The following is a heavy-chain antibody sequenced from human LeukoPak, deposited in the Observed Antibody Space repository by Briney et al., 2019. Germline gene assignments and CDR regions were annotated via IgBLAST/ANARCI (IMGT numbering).Heavy chain of an antibody. CDR3: AKAMGDYDILTGYKRECAFDI. V-gene: IGHV3-7*03. J-gene: IGHJ3*02. Sequence: GGSLRISCAASGFTFNHYWMSWVRQAPGKGLEWVANIKEDGSTKYYMDSVKGRFTVSRDNAKNSLYLQMNSLRAEDTALYYCAKAMGDYDILTGYKRECAFDIWGQGTMVTVSS. CDR1: GFTFNHYW. CDR2: IKEDGSTK. D-gene: IGHD3-9*01.